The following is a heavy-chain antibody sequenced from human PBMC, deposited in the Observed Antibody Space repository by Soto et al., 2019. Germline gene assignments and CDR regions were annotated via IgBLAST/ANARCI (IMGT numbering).Heavy chain of an antibody. CDR1: GYTFIHYY. CDR3: ARLLLQGDF. CDR2: INPNGGST. D-gene: IGHD2-21*01. J-gene: IGHJ4*02. V-gene: IGHV1-46*01. Sequence: QVQLVQSGAEVKKPGASVKISCKASGYTFIHYYIHWVRQAPGQGLEWMAIINPNGGSTNYAQKFQGRVTVTSDTSTTTVSMELNSPESDDTAVYFCARLLLQGDFWGQGTLVTVSS.